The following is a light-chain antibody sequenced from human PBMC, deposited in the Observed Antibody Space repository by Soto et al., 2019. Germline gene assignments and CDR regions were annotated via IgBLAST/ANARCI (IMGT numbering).Light chain of an antibody. CDR2: EVT. CDR1: SSDVGGYNY. V-gene: IGLV2-8*01. Sequence: QSVLTQPPSASGSPGQSVTISCTGTSSDVGGYNYVSWYQQYPGRAPKLMIYEVTKRPSGVPDRFSGSKSGNTASLTVSGLQAEDEADYYCSSYAASNNFYFVFGGGTQLDRP. J-gene: IGLJ3*02. CDR3: SSYAASNNFYFV.